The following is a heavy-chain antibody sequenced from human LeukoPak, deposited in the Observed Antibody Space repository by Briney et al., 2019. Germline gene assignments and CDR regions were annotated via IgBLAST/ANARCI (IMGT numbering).Heavy chain of an antibody. CDR1: GFTFSSYW. Sequence: PGVSLRLSCAASGFTFSSYWMHWVRQAPGKGLVWVSRMYRYESHTLHRDSVKGRFTISRHNLKNTLYLQMNSLRAEDTAVYYCARTYYFDYWGQGTLVTVSS. V-gene: IGHV3-74*01. CDR2: MYRYESHT. CDR3: ARTYYFDY. J-gene: IGHJ4*02.